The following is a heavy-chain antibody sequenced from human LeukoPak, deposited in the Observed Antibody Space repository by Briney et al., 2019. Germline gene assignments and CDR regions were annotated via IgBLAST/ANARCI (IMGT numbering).Heavy chain of an antibody. CDR1: GFTFSSYA. J-gene: IGHJ4*02. Sequence: GGSLRLSCAASGFTFSSYAMSWVRQAPGKGLEWVSAISGSGGSTYYADSVKGRFTISRDNSKNTLYLQMNSLRAEDTAVYYCAKDHCSSNSCYMGDYWGQGTLVTVSS. CDR3: AKDHCSSNSCYMGDY. D-gene: IGHD2-2*02. CDR2: ISGSGGST. V-gene: IGHV3-23*01.